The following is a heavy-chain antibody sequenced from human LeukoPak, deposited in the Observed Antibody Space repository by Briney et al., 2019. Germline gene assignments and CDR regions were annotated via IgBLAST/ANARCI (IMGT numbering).Heavy chain of an antibody. V-gene: IGHV4-59*12. CDR3: ARERAYYNILPRWFDP. D-gene: IGHD3-9*01. Sequence: SETLSLTCTVSDGAIAGYSWSWIRQAPGKGLEWIGYIYYSGDTNYNPSLQSRVTVSVDTSKNQFSLKLSSVTAADTAVYYCARERAYYNILPRWFDPWGQGTLVTVSS. J-gene: IGHJ5*02. CDR1: DGAIAGYS. CDR2: IYYSGDT.